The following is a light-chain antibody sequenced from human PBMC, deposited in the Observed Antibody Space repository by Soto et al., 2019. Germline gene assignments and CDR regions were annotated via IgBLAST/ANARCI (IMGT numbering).Light chain of an antibody. CDR1: QSLLHSNGYNY. CDR2: LDS. CDR3: MQALQTPPT. V-gene: IGKV2-28*01. J-gene: IGKJ5*01. Sequence: DIVMTQSPLSLPVTPREPASISCRSSQSLLHSNGYNYLDWYLQTPGQSPQLLIYLDSNRASGVPDRFSGSGSGTDFTLKISRVEAEDVGVYYCMQALQTPPTFGQGTRLEN.